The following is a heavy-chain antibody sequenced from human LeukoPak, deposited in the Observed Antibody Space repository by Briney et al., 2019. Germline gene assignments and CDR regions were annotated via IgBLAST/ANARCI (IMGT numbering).Heavy chain of an antibody. V-gene: IGHV3-53*01. J-gene: IGHJ4*02. CDR3: AREDGFGDFDY. CDR1: GFIVSSNY. D-gene: IGHD3-10*01. CDR2: IYSGGST. Sequence: GGSLRLSCAASGFIVSSNYMSWVRQAPGKGLEWVSVIYSGGSTYYADSVKGRFTISGDNSKNTLYLQMNSLRAEDTAVYYCAREDGFGDFDYWGQGTLVTVSS.